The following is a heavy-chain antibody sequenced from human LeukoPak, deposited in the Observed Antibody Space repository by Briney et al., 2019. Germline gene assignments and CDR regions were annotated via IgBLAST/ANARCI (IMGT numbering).Heavy chain of an antibody. CDR2: ISGSGGST. V-gene: IGHV3-23*01. D-gene: IGHD6-19*01. CDR3: ARDQGYSSGWYDFYYYYGMDV. Sequence: GGSLRLSCAASGFTFSSYAMSWVRQAPGKGLEWVSAISGSGGSTYYADSVKGRFTISRDNAKNSLYLQMNSLRAEDTAVYYCARDQGYSSGWYDFYYYYGMDVWGQGTTVTVSS. J-gene: IGHJ6*02. CDR1: GFTFSSYA.